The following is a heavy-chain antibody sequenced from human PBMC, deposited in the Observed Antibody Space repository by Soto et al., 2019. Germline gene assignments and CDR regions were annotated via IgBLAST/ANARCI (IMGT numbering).Heavy chain of an antibody. CDR2: IYPGDSET. V-gene: IGHV5-51*01. Sequence: GESLKISCKGSGYSFTSYWIGWVRQMPGKGLEWMGIIYPGDSETRYSPSFQGQVTISAEKAISTAYFQWSSLKASDTAMYYCAGHLGIAAAGIPANYYYYMDVWGKGTTVTVSS. J-gene: IGHJ6*03. CDR3: AGHLGIAAAGIPANYYYYMDV. CDR1: GYSFTSYW. D-gene: IGHD6-13*01.